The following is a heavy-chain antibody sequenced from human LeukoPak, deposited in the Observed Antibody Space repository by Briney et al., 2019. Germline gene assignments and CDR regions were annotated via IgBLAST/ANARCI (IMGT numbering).Heavy chain of an antibody. CDR2: INTDGSST. CDR1: GFTFSSYW. V-gene: IGHV3-74*01. CDR3: ARDSLYYYYMDV. J-gene: IGHJ6*03. Sequence: GSLRLSRAASGFTFSSYWMHWVRQAPGKGLVWVSRINTDGSSTSYADSVKGRFTISRDNAKNTLYLQMNSLRAEGTAVYYCARDSLYYYYMDVWGKGTTVTVSS.